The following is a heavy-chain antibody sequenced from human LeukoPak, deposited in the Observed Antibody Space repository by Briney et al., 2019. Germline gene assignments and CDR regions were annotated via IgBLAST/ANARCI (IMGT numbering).Heavy chain of an antibody. CDR1: GGSISSGTYY. D-gene: IGHD5-18*01. J-gene: IGHJ6*03. Sequence: SETLSLTCTVSGGSISSGTYYWGWIRQPPGKGLEWIGSFYYSGSTYYNPSLKSRVTISVDTSKNQFSLKLSSVTAADTAVYYCARGKAEYRPSYYYYMDVWGKGTTVTISS. V-gene: IGHV4-39*07. CDR3: ARGKAEYRPSYYYYMDV. CDR2: FYYSGST.